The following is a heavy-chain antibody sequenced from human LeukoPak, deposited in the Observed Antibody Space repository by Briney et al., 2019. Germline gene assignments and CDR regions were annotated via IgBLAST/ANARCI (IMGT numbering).Heavy chain of an antibody. Sequence: GGSLSLSCASSGFTFDDYSMHWVRDARGKGLERVSLISWDQGSTNYADAVKRRFTIYRDNSKNSLYLQMNSLRAEDTALYDCVGFGYYFDYWGQGTLVTVSS. CDR1: GFTFDDYS. CDR2: ISWDQGST. CDR3: VGFGYYFDY. J-gene: IGHJ4*02. V-gene: IGHV3-43D*03. D-gene: IGHD3-10*01.